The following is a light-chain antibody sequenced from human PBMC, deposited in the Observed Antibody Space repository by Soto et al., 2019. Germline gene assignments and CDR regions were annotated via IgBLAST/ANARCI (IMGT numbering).Light chain of an antibody. Sequence: EIVLTQSPGTLSLSPGERATLSCRASQSVSSSYLAWYQQKPGQAPRLLIYGASIRATGIPDRFSGSGSGTDFTLTISRLEPEDFAVYYCQQYGSSPAPFGQGTKGDIK. J-gene: IGKJ1*01. CDR1: QSVSSSY. CDR2: GAS. V-gene: IGKV3-20*01. CDR3: QQYGSSPAP.